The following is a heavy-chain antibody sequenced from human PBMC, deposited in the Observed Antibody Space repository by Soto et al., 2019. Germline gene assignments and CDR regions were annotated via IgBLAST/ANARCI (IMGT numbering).Heavy chain of an antibody. J-gene: IGHJ6*02. CDR1: GGSISSRSYY. CDR2: IYYSGSS. D-gene: IGHD2-2*02. Sequence: SETLSLTCTVSGGSISSRSYYWGWIRQPPGKGLEWIGSIYYSGSSYYNPSLKSRVTISVDTSKNQFSLKLSSVTAADTAVYYCASPAAITLDYYYGMDVWGQGTTVT. V-gene: IGHV4-39*01. CDR3: ASPAAITLDYYYGMDV.